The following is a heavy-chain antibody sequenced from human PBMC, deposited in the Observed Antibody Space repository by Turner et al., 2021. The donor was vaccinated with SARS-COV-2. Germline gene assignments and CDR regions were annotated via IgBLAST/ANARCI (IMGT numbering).Heavy chain of an antibody. Sequence: EVQLLESGGGLVQPGGSLRLSFPASGFTFSSYAMSGVRKARGKGGGWVSTISGSGDSTYYAASVEGRFTISRDNSKNTLYLQMSSLRAEDTAVYYCAKGPMYSSGWTAGWGQGTLVTVSS. CDR3: AKGPMYSSGWTAG. CDR2: ISGSGDST. J-gene: IGHJ4*02. V-gene: IGHV3-23*01. CDR1: GFTFSSYA. D-gene: IGHD6-19*01.